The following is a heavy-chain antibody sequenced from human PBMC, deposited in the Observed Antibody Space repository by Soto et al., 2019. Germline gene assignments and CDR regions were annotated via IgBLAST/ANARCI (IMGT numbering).Heavy chain of an antibody. J-gene: IGHJ6*02. CDR1: GFTFSSYA. CDR2: ISYDGSNK. CDR3: ARGQQITIFGVVPYYGMDV. D-gene: IGHD3-3*01. V-gene: IGHV3-30-3*01. Sequence: GGSLRLSCAASGFTFSSYAMHWVRQAPGKGLEWVAVISYDGSNKYYADSVKGRFTISRDNSKNTLYLQMNSLRAEDTAVYYCARGQQITIFGVVPYYGMDVWGQGTTVTVSS.